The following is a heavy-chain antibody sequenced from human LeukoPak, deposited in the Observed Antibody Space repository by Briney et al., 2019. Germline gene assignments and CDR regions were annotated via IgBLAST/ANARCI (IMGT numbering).Heavy chain of an antibody. Sequence: SETLSLTCTVSGGSISSYYWSWIRQPPGKGLEWIGYMYYSGSSNYNPSLKSRVTISGDTPKNQFSLKLSSVTAADTAVYYCARDSEGYFDYWGQGTLVTVSS. V-gene: IGHV4-59*01. CDR3: ARDSEGYFDY. D-gene: IGHD3-10*01. CDR2: MYYSGSS. CDR1: GGSISSYY. J-gene: IGHJ4*02.